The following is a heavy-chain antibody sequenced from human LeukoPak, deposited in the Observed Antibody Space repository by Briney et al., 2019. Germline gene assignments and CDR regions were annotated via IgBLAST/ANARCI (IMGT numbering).Heavy chain of an antibody. D-gene: IGHD3-22*01. Sequence: SVKVSCKASGGTSNSHAISWVRQAPGQGLEWMGRIIPNLGTTNRAQNFQDRVTLTADKSTNTAYMKLTSLTSDDTAVYYCATTNDGGGYQWGDFFDFWGQGTLVTVSS. CDR1: GGTSNSHA. CDR3: ATTNDGGGYQWGDFFDF. V-gene: IGHV1-69*04. CDR2: IIPNLGTT. J-gene: IGHJ4*02.